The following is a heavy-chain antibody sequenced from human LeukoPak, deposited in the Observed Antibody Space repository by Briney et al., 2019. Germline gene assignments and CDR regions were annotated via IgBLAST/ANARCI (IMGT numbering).Heavy chain of an antibody. CDR3: ARGSRYGDYGLRYFDL. D-gene: IGHD4-17*01. J-gene: IGHJ2*01. CDR1: GFTFSSYG. Sequence: GRSLRLSCAASGFTFSSYGMHWVRQAPGKGLEWVAVIWYDGSNKYYADSVKGRFTISRDNSKNTLYLQMNSLRAEDTAVYYCARGSRYGDYGLRYFDLWGRGTLVTVSS. CDR2: IWYDGSNK. V-gene: IGHV3-33*01.